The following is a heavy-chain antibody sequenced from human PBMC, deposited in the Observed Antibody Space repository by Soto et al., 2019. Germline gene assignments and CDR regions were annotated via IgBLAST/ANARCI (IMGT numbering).Heavy chain of an antibody. CDR3: ARDRRIPGAAAGTYYYYGLDV. D-gene: IGHD6-13*01. V-gene: IGHV1-18*01. CDR2: ISAYNGNT. CDR1: GYTFTSYG. J-gene: IGHJ6*02. Sequence: AAVQVSCKASGYTFTSYGISWVRQAPGQGLEWMGRISAYNGNTNNAQKHQGRDTMTTDTSTSTAYMEPRSLRYDDTAVYYCARDRRIPGAAAGTYYYYGLDVWGQGTTVTVSS.